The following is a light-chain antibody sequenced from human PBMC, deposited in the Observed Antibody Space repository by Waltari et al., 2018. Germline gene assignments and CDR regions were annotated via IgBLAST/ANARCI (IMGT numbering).Light chain of an antibody. J-gene: IGLJ2*01. CDR1: DIGGRS. CDR2: GDS. Sequence: SYILTQPPSVSVAPGQAASITCGGADIGGRSVHWYQQRPGQAPIVLVFGDSDRPAGAPEGFSGYRSGNPATRTVSRVEAGDEADYFWHLWDGLLDHVVFGGGTKLTVL. CDR3: HLWDGLLDHVV. V-gene: IGLV3-21*02.